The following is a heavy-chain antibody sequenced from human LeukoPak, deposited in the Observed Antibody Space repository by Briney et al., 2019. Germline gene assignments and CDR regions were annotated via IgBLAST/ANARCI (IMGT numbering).Heavy chain of an antibody. D-gene: IGHD2-21*01. CDR3: ARGAGVVGDL. V-gene: IGHV1-2*02. Sequence: ASVKVSCKASGYTFTGYYMHWVRQAPGQGLEWMGWINPNSGSTAYAQKFQGRVTMTRDTSISTAYMELSSLRSEDTAVYYCARGAGVVGDLWGQGTLVTVSS. CDR2: INPNSGST. J-gene: IGHJ1*01. CDR1: GYTFTGYY.